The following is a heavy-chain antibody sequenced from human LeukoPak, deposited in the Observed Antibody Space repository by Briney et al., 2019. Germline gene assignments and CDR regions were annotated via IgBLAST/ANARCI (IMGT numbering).Heavy chain of an antibody. J-gene: IGHJ4*02. V-gene: IGHV3-30*04. Sequence: PGRSLRLSCAASGFAFSTYTMHWVHQAPGKGPEWVSVISHDDTHKYYADAVAGRFTISRDNSKNMLYLQMDSVRADDSAIYYCAVDLAHGVPDYFDYWGQGTLVTVSS. D-gene: IGHD2-8*01. CDR3: AVDLAHGVPDYFDY. CDR2: ISHDDTHK. CDR1: GFAFSTYT.